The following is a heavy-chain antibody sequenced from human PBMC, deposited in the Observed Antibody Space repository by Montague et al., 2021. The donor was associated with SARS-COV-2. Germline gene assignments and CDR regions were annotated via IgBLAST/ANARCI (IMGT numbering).Heavy chain of an antibody. Sequence: PALVKPTQTLTLTCTFSGFSLGTSGMCVSWIRQPPGKALEWLARIDWDDDKYYSTSLKTRLTTSKDTSKNQVVLTMTNMDPVDTATYYCARTYGSGRGFDLWGRGTLVTVSS. V-gene: IGHV2-70*11. D-gene: IGHD3-10*01. CDR2: IDWDDDK. CDR1: GFSLGTSGMC. CDR3: ARTYGSGRGFDL. J-gene: IGHJ2*01.